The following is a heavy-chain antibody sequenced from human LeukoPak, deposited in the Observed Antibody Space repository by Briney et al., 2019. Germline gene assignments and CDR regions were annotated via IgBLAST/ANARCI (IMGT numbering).Heavy chain of an antibody. CDR1: GFTFSSYS. V-gene: IGHV3-21*06. CDR3: ARGTGAGLVQAYYFDY. D-gene: IGHD3/OR15-3a*01. J-gene: IGHJ4*02. Sequence: PGGSLRLSCAASGFTFSSYSLNWVRQAPGKGLEWVSSISSSSTYIYYADSVKGRFTISRDNANNSLYLQMNSLRAEDTAVYYRARGTGAGLVQAYYFDYWGQGTLVTVSS. CDR2: ISSSSTYI.